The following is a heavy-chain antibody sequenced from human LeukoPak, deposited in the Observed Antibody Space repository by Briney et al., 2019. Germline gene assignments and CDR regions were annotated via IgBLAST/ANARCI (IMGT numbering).Heavy chain of an antibody. V-gene: IGHV1-18*01. Sequence: SVNLSCKASGYTFTSYGISWVRLAPGQGLEWMGWISAYNGNTNYAQKLQGRVTMTRDTSISTAYMELSRLRSDDTAVYHCARNHCSSTSCSKDNWFDPWGEGTLSSVSS. CDR1: GYTFTSYG. J-gene: IGHJ5*02. D-gene: IGHD2-2*01. CDR3: ARNHCSSTSCSKDNWFDP. CDR2: ISAYNGNT.